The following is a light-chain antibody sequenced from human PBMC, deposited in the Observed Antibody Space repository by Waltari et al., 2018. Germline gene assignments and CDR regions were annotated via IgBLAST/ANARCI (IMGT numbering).Light chain of an antibody. CDR1: QALGSE. CDR2: GAS. V-gene: IGKV1-6*02. J-gene: IGKJ1*01. CDR3: LQDYNYPRT. Sequence: QMSQSPSSMSASVGGRVTITCRATQALGSELAWYQQRPGEAPKVLIYGASRLQNGVPSRFSGSGSGTYFTLTISSLQPEDFATYYCLQDYNYPRTFGQGTKVEV.